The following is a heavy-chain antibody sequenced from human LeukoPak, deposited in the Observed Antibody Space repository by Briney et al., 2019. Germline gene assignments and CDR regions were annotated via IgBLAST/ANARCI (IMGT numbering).Heavy chain of an antibody. CDR2: INPNSGGT. D-gene: IGHD3-3*01. J-gene: IGHJ4*02. Sequence: ASVKVSCKASGYTFTGYYMHWVRQAPGQGLEWMGLINPNSGGTNYAQKFQGRVTMTRDTSISTAYMELSRLRSDDTAVYYCAREPHYDFWSGYSDYWGQGTLVTVSS. V-gene: IGHV1-2*02. CDR1: GYTFTGYY. CDR3: AREPHYDFWSGYSDY.